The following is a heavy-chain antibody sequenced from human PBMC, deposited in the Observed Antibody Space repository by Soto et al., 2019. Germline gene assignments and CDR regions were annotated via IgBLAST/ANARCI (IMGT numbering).Heavy chain of an antibody. V-gene: IGHV4-39*07. Sequence: SETLSLTCTVSGGSISSSSYYWGWIRQPPGKGLEWIGSIYYSGSTYYNPSLKSRVTISVDRSKNQFSLKLSSVTAADTAVYYCARGGVAITMVRGVIIPPLYNWFDPWGQGTLVTVSS. CDR1: GGSISSSSYY. D-gene: IGHD3-10*01. CDR2: IYYSGST. J-gene: IGHJ5*02. CDR3: ARGGVAITMVRGVIIPPLYNWFDP.